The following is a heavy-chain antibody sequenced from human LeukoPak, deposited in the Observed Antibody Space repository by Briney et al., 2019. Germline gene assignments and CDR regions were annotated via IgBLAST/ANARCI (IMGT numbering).Heavy chain of an antibody. V-gene: IGHV4-34*01. CDR2: INHSEST. CDR3: ATFRWGVGFEY. J-gene: IGHJ4*02. CDR1: GGSFSGYY. D-gene: IGHD3-16*01. Sequence: RPSETLSLTCAVYGGSFSGYYCTYIRQTPGKGLEWIGEINHSESTNSNPSPKSRATIPVDTSKNQFSLKLNSLTAADTAVYYCATFRWGVGFEYWGQGTLATVSS.